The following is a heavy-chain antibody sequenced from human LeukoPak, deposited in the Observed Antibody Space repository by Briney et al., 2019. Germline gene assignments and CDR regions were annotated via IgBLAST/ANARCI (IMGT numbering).Heavy chain of an antibody. CDR2: IYYSGST. D-gene: IGHD2-15*01. CDR3: ARGRRYCSGGSCHSDWFDP. V-gene: IGHV4-59*01. J-gene: IGHJ5*02. CDR1: GGSISSYY. Sequence: PSETLSLTCTVSGGSISSYYWSWIRQPPGKGLEWIGYIYYSGSTNYNPSFKSRVTISVDTSKNQFSLKLSSVTAADTAVYYCARGRRYCSGGSCHSDWFDPWGQGTLVTVSS.